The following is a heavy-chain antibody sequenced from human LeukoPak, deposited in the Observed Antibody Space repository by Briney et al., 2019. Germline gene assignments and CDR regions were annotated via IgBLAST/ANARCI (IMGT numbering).Heavy chain of an antibody. CDR1: GGSISSSSYY. V-gene: IGHV4-39*01. Sequence: PSETLSLTCTVSGGSISSSSYYWGWIRQPPGKGLEWIGSIYYSGSTYYNPSRKSRFTISVDTSKNQFSLKLSSVTAADTAVYYCARRHYYDVWFDPWGQGTLVTVSS. CDR3: ARRHYYDVWFDP. CDR2: IYYSGST. D-gene: IGHD3-22*01. J-gene: IGHJ5*02.